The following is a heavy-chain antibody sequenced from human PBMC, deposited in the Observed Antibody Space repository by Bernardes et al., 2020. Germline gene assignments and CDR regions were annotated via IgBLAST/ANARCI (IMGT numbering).Heavy chain of an antibody. CDR3: ARDRDSSSQYYFDY. V-gene: IGHV1-2*04. CDR1: GYTFTGYY. CDR2: INPNSGGT. Sequence: ASVKVSCKASGYTFTGYYMHCVRQAPGQGLEWMGWINPNSGGTNYAQKFQGWVTMTRDTSISTAYMELSRLRSDDTAVYYCARDRDSSSQYYFDYWGQGTLVTVSS. D-gene: IGHD6-6*01. J-gene: IGHJ4*02.